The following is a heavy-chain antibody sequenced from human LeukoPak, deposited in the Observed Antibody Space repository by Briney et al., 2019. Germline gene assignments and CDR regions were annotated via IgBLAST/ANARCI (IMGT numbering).Heavy chain of an antibody. D-gene: IGHD3-22*01. V-gene: IGHV1-18*01. Sequence: GASVKVSCKASGYTFTSYGISWVRQAPGQGLEWMGWISAYNGNTNYAQKLQGRVTMTTDTSTSTAYMELRSLRSDDTAVYYCAREHRYYYDSSGYPDYYYYGMDVWGQGTTVTVSS. J-gene: IGHJ6*02. CDR2: ISAYNGNT. CDR3: AREHRYYYDSSGYPDYYYYGMDV. CDR1: GYTFTSYG.